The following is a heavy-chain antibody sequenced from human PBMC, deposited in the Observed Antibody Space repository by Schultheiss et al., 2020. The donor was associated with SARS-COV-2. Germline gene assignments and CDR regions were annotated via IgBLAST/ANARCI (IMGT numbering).Heavy chain of an antibody. J-gene: IGHJ5*02. D-gene: IGHD4-11*01. CDR3: ARHNSIRDWFDH. Sequence: SETLSLTCAVYGGSFSGYYWSWIRQPPGKGLEWIGYIYYSGSTNYNPSLKSRVTISVDTSKNQFSLKLSSVTAADTAVYYCARHNSIRDWFDHWGQGTLVTVSS. CDR2: IYYSGST. CDR1: GGSFSGYY. V-gene: IGHV4-59*08.